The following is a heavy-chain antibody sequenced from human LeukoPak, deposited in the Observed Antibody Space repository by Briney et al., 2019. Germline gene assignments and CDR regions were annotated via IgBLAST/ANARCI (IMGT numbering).Heavy chain of an antibody. CDR3: AKDRAWGAFAY. CDR1: GYSISSGYY. J-gene: IGHJ4*02. V-gene: IGHV3-23*01. CDR2: ITGDSGRT. D-gene: IGHD1-26*01. Sequence: ETLSLTCTVSGYSISSGYYWGWVRPAPGKGLEWVSVITGDSGRTYYADSVKGRFTISRDNPKNTLYLQMNSLRAEDTAIYYCAKDRAWGAFAYWGQGTLVTVSS.